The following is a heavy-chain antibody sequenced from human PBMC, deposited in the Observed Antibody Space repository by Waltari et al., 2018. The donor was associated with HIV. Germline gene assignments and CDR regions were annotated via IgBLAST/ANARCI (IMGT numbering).Heavy chain of an antibody. CDR3: AREGAGDIHYLEY. Sequence: QVQLVQSRAEVKRPGASVKVSCKTSGYTFTNYAVHWVRQAPGQRLESMGWINVGNSKTQYSQKFQGRLTITRDTSASVAYMELTRLKSEDTAVYFCAREGAGDIHYLEYWGQGTLVTVSS. CDR1: GYTFTNYA. CDR2: INVGNSKT. V-gene: IGHV1-3*01. D-gene: IGHD3-16*02. J-gene: IGHJ4*02.